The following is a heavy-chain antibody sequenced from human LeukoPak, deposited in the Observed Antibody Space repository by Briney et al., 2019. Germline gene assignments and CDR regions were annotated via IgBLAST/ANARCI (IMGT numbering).Heavy chain of an antibody. V-gene: IGHV4-39*01. D-gene: IGHD2-2*02. CDR3: ARPNRHCSSTSCYIFFDP. CDR1: GGSISSSSYY. J-gene: IGHJ5*02. Sequence: SETLSPTCTVSGGSISSSSYYWGWIRQPPGKGLAWIGSIYYSGSTYYNPSLKSRVTISVDTSKNQFSLKLSSVTAADTAVCYCARPNRHCSSTSCYIFFDPWGQGTLVTVSS. CDR2: IYYSGST.